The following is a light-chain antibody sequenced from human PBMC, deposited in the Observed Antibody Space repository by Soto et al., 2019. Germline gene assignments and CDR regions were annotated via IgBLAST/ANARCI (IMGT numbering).Light chain of an antibody. CDR1: SRDIGGYNY. CDR3: SSYTSISSYV. Sequence: QSALTQPASVSGSPGQSITISCTGTSRDIGGYNYVSWYQQHPGKALKLIIFEVNNRPSGISDRFSGSKSGKTASLTISGLQTEDEADYYCSSYTSISSYVFAAGTKVTVL. CDR2: EVN. V-gene: IGLV2-14*01. J-gene: IGLJ1*01.